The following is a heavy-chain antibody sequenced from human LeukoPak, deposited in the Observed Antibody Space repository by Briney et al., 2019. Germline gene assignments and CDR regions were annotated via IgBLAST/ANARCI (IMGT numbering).Heavy chain of an antibody. CDR2: IYYSGST. CDR3: ARATDRHLLAIDY. J-gene: IGHJ4*02. V-gene: IGHV4-31*03. D-gene: IGHD3-3*01. CDR1: GGSISSGGYY. Sequence: SETLSLTCTVSGGSISSGGYYWSWIRQHPGKGLEWIGYIYYSGSTYYNPSLKSRVTISVDTSKNQFSLKLSSVTAEDTAVYYCARATDRHLLAIDYWGQGTLVTVSS.